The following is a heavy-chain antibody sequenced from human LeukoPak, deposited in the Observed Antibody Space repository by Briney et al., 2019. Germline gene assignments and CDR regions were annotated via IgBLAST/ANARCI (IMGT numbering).Heavy chain of an antibody. CDR1: GGTFSSYA. J-gene: IGHJ6*03. CDR2: IIPIFGTA. CDR3: ARNIYGDYSSPYYYYMDV. D-gene: IGHD4-17*01. V-gene: IGHV1-69*05. Sequence: AASVKVSCKASGGTFSSYAISWVRQAPGQGLEWMGGIIPIFGTANYAQKFQGRVTITTDESTSTAYMELSSLRSEDTAVYYCARNIYGDYSSPYYYYMDVWGKGTTVTVSS.